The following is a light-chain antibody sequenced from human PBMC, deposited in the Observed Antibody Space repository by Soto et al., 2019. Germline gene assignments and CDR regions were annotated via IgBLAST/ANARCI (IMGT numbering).Light chain of an antibody. CDR2: DVS. V-gene: IGLV2-14*01. CDR1: TSDVGGYGY. Sequence: QSVLTQPASVSGSPGQSITVSCTGTTSDVGGYGYVAWYQQHPGKAPKLMIYDVSSRPSGVSNRFSGSKSGNTASLTISGLQAEDEADYYCSSYLGSSTLSGVFGTGTKVTVL. J-gene: IGLJ1*01. CDR3: SSYLGSSTLSGV.